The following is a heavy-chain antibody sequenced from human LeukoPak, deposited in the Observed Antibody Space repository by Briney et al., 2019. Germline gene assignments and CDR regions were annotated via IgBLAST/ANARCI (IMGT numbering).Heavy chain of an antibody. CDR1: GFTFSSYA. Sequence: PLGSPRHSCAASGFTFSSYAMSWVRQAPGKGVECVSAISSSGGSTYSADSVKGRFTISRTNSKNTLYLQMNSLRAEDTAVYYCAKERFGYYYDSSGPSYLFDYGGQGT. CDR2: ISSSGGST. CDR3: AKERFGYYYDSSGPSYLFDY. D-gene: IGHD3-22*01. J-gene: IGHJ4*02. V-gene: IGHV3-23*01.